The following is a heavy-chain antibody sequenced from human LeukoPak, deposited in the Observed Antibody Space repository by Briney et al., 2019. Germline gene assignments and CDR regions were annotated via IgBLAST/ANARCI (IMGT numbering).Heavy chain of an antibody. V-gene: IGHV1-2*02. CDR2: INPNSGGT. J-gene: IGHJ3*02. CDR1: GYTFTSYY. CDR3: ARGPLLWFGELLSGDFDI. D-gene: IGHD3-10*01. Sequence: ASVKVSCKASGYTFTSYYMHWVRQAPGQGLEWMGWINPNSGGTNYAQKFQGRVTMTRDTSISTAYMELSRLRSDDTAVYYCARGPLLWFGELLSGDFDIWGQGTMVTVSS.